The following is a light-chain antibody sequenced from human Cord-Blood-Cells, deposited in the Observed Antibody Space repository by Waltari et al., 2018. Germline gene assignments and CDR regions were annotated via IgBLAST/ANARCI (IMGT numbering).Light chain of an antibody. Sequence: QSALTQPPSVSGSPGQSVTISCTGTSSDVGIYTRVSWYQQPPGTAPKLMIYEVSNRPSGVPDRFSGSKSGNTASLTISGLQAEDEADYYCSSYTSSSTYVFGTGTKVTVL. CDR1: SSDVGIYTR. CDR3: SSYTSSSTYV. CDR2: EVS. J-gene: IGLJ1*01. V-gene: IGLV2-18*02.